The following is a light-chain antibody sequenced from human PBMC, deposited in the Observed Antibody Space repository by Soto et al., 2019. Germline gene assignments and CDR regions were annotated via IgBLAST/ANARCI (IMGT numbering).Light chain of an antibody. J-gene: IGLJ2*01. V-gene: IGLV2-14*01. CDR2: DVN. CDR3: TSYASGSSHVV. Sequence: QSALTQPASVSGSPGQSITLSCTGTSSDIGGYDYVSWYQRHPGKAPKLIIYDVNNRPSGVSNRFSGSKSGNTASLTISGLQAEDEADYYCTSYASGSSHVVFAGGTKRAVL. CDR1: SSDIGGYDY.